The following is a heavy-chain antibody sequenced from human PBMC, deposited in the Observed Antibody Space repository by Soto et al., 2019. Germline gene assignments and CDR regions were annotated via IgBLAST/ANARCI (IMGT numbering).Heavy chain of an antibody. CDR2: SSATGAGT. CDR1: RFIFSSYG. V-gene: IGHV3-23*01. D-gene: IGHD1-7*01. J-gene: IGHJ4*02. CDR3: AKDRRAGGNYGFYSDF. Sequence: GGSLRLACAVSRFIFSSYGVTWVRQAQGKGLEWVSFSSATGAGTYYADSVKGRFTISRDNSKNTLYLQMTSLRADDTAVYYCAKDRRAGGNYGFYSDFWGQGALVTVSS.